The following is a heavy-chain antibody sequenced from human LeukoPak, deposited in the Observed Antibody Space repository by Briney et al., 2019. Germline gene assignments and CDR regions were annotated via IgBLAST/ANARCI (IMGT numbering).Heavy chain of an antibody. CDR1: GFTFSSYA. Sequence: GGSLRLCCAASGFTFSSYAMHWVRKAPGMGLGWVAVISYDGSNKYYADSVKGRFTISRDNSKNTLYLQMNSLRAEDTAVYYCASHHVVPAAMPYIAAAAYDAFDIWGQGTMVTVSS. CDR3: ASHHVVPAAMPYIAAAAYDAFDI. V-gene: IGHV3-30*04. J-gene: IGHJ3*02. D-gene: IGHD2-2*01. CDR2: ISYDGSNK.